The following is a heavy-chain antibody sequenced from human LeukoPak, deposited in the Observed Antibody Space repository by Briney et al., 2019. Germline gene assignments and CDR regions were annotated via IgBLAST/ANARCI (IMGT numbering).Heavy chain of an antibody. V-gene: IGHV3-21*01. D-gene: IGHD3-10*02. CDR1: GFTFSSYS. J-gene: IGHJ4*02. Sequence: GGSLRLSCAASGFTFSSYSMNWVRQAPGKGLEWVSSISSSSSYIYYADSVKGRFTISRDNAKNSLYLQMNSLRAEDTAVYYCAKDHLLSYGRGTPPIDYWGQGTLVTVSS. CDR2: ISSSSSYI. CDR3: AKDHLLSYGRGTPPIDY.